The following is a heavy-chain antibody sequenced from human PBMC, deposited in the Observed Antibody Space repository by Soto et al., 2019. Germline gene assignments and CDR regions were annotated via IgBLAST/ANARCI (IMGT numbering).Heavy chain of an antibody. CDR1: GLSFTSYF. Sequence: QVQIVQSGAELKKPGASVRISCKASGLSFTSYFMHWVRQAPGQGLEWMARITPAGGAPNFAPKFQGRVSLTSDTSTGTVYMDLHSLRSDDTAVYFCATASYMSGYVGADDWGLGTQVTVSS. V-gene: IGHV1-46*01. CDR3: ATASYMSGYVGADD. CDR2: ITPAGGAP. J-gene: IGHJ4*02. D-gene: IGHD5-12*01.